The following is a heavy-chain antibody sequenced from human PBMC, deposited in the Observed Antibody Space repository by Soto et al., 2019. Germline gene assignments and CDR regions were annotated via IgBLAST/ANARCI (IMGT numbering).Heavy chain of an antibody. J-gene: IGHJ4*02. V-gene: IGHV1-2*02. CDR3: LRKVATFNFDH. CDR1: GYVFPGYY. D-gene: IGHD5-12*01. CDR2: INPDSGGT. Sequence: GSVKVSCKASGYVFPGYYMHWVRQAPGQGLEWMGWINPDSGGTNYDQKFRGRVTMTRDTSISTGCMELSILRSNDTAVYYCLRKVATFNFDHWGQGTVVTVSS.